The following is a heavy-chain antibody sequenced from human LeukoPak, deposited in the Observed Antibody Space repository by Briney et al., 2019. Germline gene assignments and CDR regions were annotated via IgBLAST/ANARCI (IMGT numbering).Heavy chain of an antibody. CDR2: ISTSGSTI. D-gene: IGHD1-26*01. Sequence: GGSLRLSCAASGFTFSDYYMSWIRQAPGKGLEWVSYISTSGSTIYYADSVKGRFTISRDNAKNSLYLQMNSLRAEDTAVYYCARVVGATASPFDYWGQGTLVTVSS. CDR3: ARVVGATASPFDY. V-gene: IGHV3-11*01. CDR1: GFTFSDYY. J-gene: IGHJ4*02.